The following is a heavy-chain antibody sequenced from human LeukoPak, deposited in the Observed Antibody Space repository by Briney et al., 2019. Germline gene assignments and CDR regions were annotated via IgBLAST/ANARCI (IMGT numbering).Heavy chain of an antibody. CDR2: IYSGDYT. V-gene: IGHV3-53*01. J-gene: IGHJ4*02. CDR1: DFTVSGTY. CDR3: ASGSYYDTPIDS. D-gene: IGHD1-26*01. Sequence: GGSLRLSCAVSDFTVSGTYFTWVRQAPGKGLEWVSIIYSGDYTYYADSVKGRFTISRDESTNTLYLQMTSLRADDTAVYYCASGSYYDTPIDSWGQGALLTVSS.